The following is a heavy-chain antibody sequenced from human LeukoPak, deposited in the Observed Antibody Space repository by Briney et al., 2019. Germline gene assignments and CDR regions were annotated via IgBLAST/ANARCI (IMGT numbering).Heavy chain of an antibody. V-gene: IGHV1-69*04. CDR2: IIPILGIA. Sequence: SVKVSCKASGGTFSSYAISWVRQAPGQGLEWMGRIIPILGIANYAQKFQGRVMITADKSTSTAYMELSSLRSEDTAVYYCAKTDIVVVTATRFDYWGQGTLVTVSS. CDR3: AKTDIVVVTATRFDY. J-gene: IGHJ4*02. D-gene: IGHD2-21*02. CDR1: GGTFSSYA.